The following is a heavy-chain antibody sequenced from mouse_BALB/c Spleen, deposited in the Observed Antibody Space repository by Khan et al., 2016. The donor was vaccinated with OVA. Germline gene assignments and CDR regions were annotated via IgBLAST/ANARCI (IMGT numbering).Heavy chain of an antibody. Sequence: EVELVESGPGLVKPSQSLSLTCTVTGYSITSGYGWNWIRQFPGNKLEWMGYISYSGSTNYNPSLKSRISIPRDTSQNQFFLQLNSVTTEDTATYYCARTARIKYWGQGTTLTVSS. CDR3: ARTARIKY. CDR1: GYSITSGYG. D-gene: IGHD1-2*01. CDR2: ISYSGST. V-gene: IGHV3-2*02. J-gene: IGHJ2*01.